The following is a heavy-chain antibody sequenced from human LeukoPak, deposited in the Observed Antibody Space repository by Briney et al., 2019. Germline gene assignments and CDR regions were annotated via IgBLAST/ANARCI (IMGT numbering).Heavy chain of an antibody. D-gene: IGHD2-2*01. J-gene: IGHJ4*02. CDR1: GFTFSSYG. CDR2: ISYDGSNK. V-gene: IGHV3-30*03. Sequence: QPGGSLRLSCAAAGFTFSSYGMHWVRQAPGKGLEWVAVISYDGSNKYYADSVKGRFTISRDNSKNTLYLQMNSLRAEDTAVYYCARRVVVPAAPYYFDYWGQGTLVTVSS. CDR3: ARRVVVPAAPYYFDY.